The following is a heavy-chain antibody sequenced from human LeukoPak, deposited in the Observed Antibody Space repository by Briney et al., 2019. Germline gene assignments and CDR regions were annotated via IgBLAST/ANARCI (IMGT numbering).Heavy chain of an antibody. Sequence: TGGSLRLSCAASGFTFSNAWMSWVRQSPGKGLEWVGRIKSKTDVGTTDYAAPVKGRFTISRDDYKNTLYLQMNSLKPEDTAVYYCTTDPQLDRRGGDYWGQGTLVTVSS. CDR3: TTDPQLDRRGGDY. D-gene: IGHD1-1*01. CDR2: IKSKTDVGTT. CDR1: GFTFSNAW. J-gene: IGHJ4*02. V-gene: IGHV3-15*01.